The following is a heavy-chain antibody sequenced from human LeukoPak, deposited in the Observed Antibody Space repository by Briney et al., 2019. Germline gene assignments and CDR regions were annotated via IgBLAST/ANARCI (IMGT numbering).Heavy chain of an antibody. CDR1: GYTFTSSY. Sequence: ASVKVSCKASGYTFTSSYMHWVRQAPGKGLEWMGGFDPEDGETIYAQKFQGRVTMTEDTSTDTAYMELSSLRSEDTAVYYCATDRLWARDGYNYRDFDYWGQGTLVTVSS. D-gene: IGHD5-24*01. CDR3: ATDRLWARDGYNYRDFDY. J-gene: IGHJ4*02. CDR2: FDPEDGET. V-gene: IGHV1-24*01.